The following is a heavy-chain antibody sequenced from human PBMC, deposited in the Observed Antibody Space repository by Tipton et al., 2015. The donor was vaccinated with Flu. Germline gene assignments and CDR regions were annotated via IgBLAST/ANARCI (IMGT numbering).Heavy chain of an antibody. D-gene: IGHD4-11*01. V-gene: IGHV4-38-2*01. CDR1: GDSIRNDYF. Sequence: LRLSCAVSGDSIRNDYFWGWIRQPPGKGLEWIATIHRSGSTKYNPSLKSRVTISVDTSKNHFSLEMRSVTAADMAVYYCARRDFSNYVSDPKSWFDPWGQGTLVAVSS. J-gene: IGHJ5*02. CDR3: ARRDFSNYVSDPKSWFDP. CDR2: IHRSGST.